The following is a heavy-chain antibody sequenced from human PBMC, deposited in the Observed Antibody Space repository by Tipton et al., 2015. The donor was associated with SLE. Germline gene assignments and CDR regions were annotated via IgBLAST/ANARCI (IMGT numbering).Heavy chain of an antibody. CDR2: IHHSGSA. Sequence: TLSLTCTVSGGSISSSSYYWSWIRQPPGKGLEWIGEIHHSGSANYNPSLKSRVAISVDKSKNQFSLKLSSVTAADTAVYYCAREGGSSSRPYDYWGQGTLVTVSS. V-gene: IGHV4-39*07. CDR1: GGSISSSSYY. D-gene: IGHD6-6*01. J-gene: IGHJ4*02. CDR3: AREGGSSSRPYDY.